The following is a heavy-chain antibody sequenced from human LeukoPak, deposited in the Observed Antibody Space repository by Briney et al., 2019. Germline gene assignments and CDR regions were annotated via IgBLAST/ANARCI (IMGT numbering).Heavy chain of an antibody. CDR1: GFTFSSYA. Sequence: GRSLRLSCAASGFTFSSYAMHWVRQAPGKGLEWVAVISYDGSNKYYADSVKGRFTISRDNSKNTLYLQMNSLRAEDTAVYYCASTEKGIVGAEIDYWGQGRLVTVSS. J-gene: IGHJ4*02. CDR3: ASTEKGIVGAEIDY. V-gene: IGHV3-30-3*01. CDR2: ISYDGSNK. D-gene: IGHD1-26*01.